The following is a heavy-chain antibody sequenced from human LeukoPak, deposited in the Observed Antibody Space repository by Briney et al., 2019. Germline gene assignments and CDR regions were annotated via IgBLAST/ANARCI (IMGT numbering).Heavy chain of an antibody. V-gene: IGHV3-21*01. CDR1: GFTFSSYS. CDR3: ARVRDYDILTGYLYDAFDI. Sequence: PGRSLRLSCAASGFTFSSYSMNSVRQAPGKGLELGSSRRSSRSYICYADSVKGRFTISRDNAKNSLYLQMNRLRAEDTAVYYCARVRDYDILTGYLYDAFDIWGQGTMVTVSS. J-gene: IGHJ3*02. D-gene: IGHD3-9*01. CDR2: RRSSRSYI.